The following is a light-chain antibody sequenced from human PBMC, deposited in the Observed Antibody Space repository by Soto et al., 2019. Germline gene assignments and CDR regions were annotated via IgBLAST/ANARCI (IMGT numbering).Light chain of an antibody. Sequence: IQSSPSPSTLSASVGVRVNITCRASQSISSWLAWYQQKPGKAPKLLIYKASSLESGVPSRFSGSGSGTEFTLTISSLQPDDFATYYGQQYNSYPRTFGQGTKV. J-gene: IGKJ1*01. CDR2: KAS. V-gene: IGKV1-5*03. CDR3: QQYNSYPRT. CDR1: QSISSW.